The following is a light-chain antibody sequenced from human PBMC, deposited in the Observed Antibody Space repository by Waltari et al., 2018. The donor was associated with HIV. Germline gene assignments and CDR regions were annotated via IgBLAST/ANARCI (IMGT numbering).Light chain of an antibody. CDR1: KLGTKY. V-gene: IGLV3-1*01. J-gene: IGLJ2*01. Sequence: SYEVTQPPSVSVSPGQTASIPCSGDKLGTKYVCWYQQKPGQSPVLVIYQDTKRTTGIPGRFSGSNAGNTATLTISGTQGMDEADYYCQAWDSRTAHVIFGGGTKLTVL. CDR3: QAWDSRTAHVI. CDR2: QDT.